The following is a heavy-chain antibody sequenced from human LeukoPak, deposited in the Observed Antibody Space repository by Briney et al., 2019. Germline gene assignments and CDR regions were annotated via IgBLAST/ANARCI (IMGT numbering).Heavy chain of an antibody. CDR3: AREMYSSGWSFGYYYGMDV. V-gene: IGHV3-53*01. CDR2: INSGGST. Sequence: GGSLRLSCAASGFTVSSNYMSWVRQAPGKGLEWVSVINSGGSTYYADSVKGRFTISRDNSKNTLYLQMNSLRAEDTAVYYCAREMYSSGWSFGYYYGMDVWGQGTTVTVSS. CDR1: GFTVSSNY. J-gene: IGHJ6*02. D-gene: IGHD6-19*01.